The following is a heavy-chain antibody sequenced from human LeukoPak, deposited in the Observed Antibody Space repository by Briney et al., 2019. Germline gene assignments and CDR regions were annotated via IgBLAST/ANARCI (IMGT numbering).Heavy chain of an antibody. CDR2: IYSGDSHT. V-gene: IGHV5-51*01. J-gene: IGHJ4*02. CDR3: ARLTVVTAEGDY. CDR1: GYSFTYW. Sequence: GESLKISCKGSGYSFTYWIGWVRQMPGKGLEWMGIIYSGDSHTKYSPSFQGRVTISADKSISTAYLQWSSLKASDTAKYYCARLTVVTAEGDYWGQGTLVTVSS. D-gene: IGHD4-23*01.